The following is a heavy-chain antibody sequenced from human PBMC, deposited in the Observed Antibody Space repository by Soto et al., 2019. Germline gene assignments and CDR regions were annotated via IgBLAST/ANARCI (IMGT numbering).Heavy chain of an antibody. Sequence: PRESLKISCKGSGYSFTSYWISWVRQMPGKGLEWMGRIDPSDSYTNYSPSFQGHVTISADKSISTAYLQWSSLKASDTAMYYCARPDDSSGYPFDYWGQGTLVTVSS. J-gene: IGHJ4*02. CDR1: GYSFTSYW. D-gene: IGHD3-22*01. CDR3: ARPDDSSGYPFDY. CDR2: IDPSDSYT. V-gene: IGHV5-10-1*01.